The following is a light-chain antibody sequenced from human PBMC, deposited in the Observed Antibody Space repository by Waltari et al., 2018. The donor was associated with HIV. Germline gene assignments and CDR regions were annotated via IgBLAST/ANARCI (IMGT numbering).Light chain of an antibody. Sequence: QSVLTQPHSVSGASAQRVTIHCTAGSSNIGAGHHVNWYQQLPGTAPKLLIYNNSNRPSGVPDRFSGSKSGTSASLAITGLQAEDEADYYCQSYDSSLSGSDVFGTGTKVTVL. J-gene: IGLJ1*01. CDR2: NNS. V-gene: IGLV1-40*01. CDR3: QSYDSSLSGSDV. CDR1: SSNIGAGHH.